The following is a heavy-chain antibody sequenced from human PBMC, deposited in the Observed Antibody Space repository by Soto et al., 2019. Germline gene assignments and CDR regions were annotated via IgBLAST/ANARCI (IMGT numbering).Heavy chain of an antibody. V-gene: IGHV4-30-2*01. CDR2: IYHSGST. J-gene: IGHJ4*02. Sequence: QLRLQESGSGLVKPSQTLSLTCAVSGGSISSGGYSWSWIRQPPGKGLEWIGYIYHSGSTYYNPSLKSRVTISVDRSKNQFSLKLSSVTAADTAVYYCARAMTTVTTIDYWGQGTLVTVSS. CDR1: GGSISSGGYS. CDR3: ARAMTTVTTIDY. D-gene: IGHD4-17*01.